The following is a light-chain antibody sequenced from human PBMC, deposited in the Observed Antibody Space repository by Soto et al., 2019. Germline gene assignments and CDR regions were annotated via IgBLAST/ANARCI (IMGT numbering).Light chain of an antibody. CDR2: KAS. V-gene: IGKV1-5*03. CDR1: QSINNW. CDR3: QQYHRYSWT. Sequence: DIQMTQSPSTLSASVGDRVTITCRASQSINNWLAWYQQKPRKAPKLLIYKASILESGVPSRFSGSGSGTEFTLTISSLQPDDFATYYCQQYHRYSWTFGQGTNVEIK. J-gene: IGKJ1*01.